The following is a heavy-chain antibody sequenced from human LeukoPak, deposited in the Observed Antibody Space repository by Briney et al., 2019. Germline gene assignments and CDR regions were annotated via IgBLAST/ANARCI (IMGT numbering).Heavy chain of an antibody. J-gene: IGHJ6*03. Sequence: ASVKVSCKASGYTFTGYYMHWVRQAPGQGLEWMGWINPNSGGTNYAQKFQGRVTMTRDTSISTAYMELSRLRSDDTAVYYCARPRTVTPFYYYYYMDVWGKGTTVTVSS. D-gene: IGHD4-11*01. V-gene: IGHV1-2*02. CDR2: INPNSGGT. CDR3: ARPRTVTPFYYYYYMDV. CDR1: GYTFTGYY.